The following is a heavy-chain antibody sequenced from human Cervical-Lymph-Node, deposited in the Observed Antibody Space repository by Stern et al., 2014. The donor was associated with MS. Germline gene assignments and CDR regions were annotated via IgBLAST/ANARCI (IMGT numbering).Heavy chain of an antibody. CDR1: GFNFSSYA. V-gene: IGHV3-30-3*01. CDR2: LSYDGSKG. D-gene: IGHD3-10*01. J-gene: IGHJ6*02. Sequence: EHLVESGGGVVQPGRSLRLSCAATGFNFSSYAMQWVRQAPGKGLEWVAVLSYDGSKGYYADSVKGRFTISRDNSKNTVFLQMNRLRPEYTADYYCARDLLWFGELDWGAMDVWGHGTTVTVSS. CDR3: ARDLLWFGELDWGAMDV.